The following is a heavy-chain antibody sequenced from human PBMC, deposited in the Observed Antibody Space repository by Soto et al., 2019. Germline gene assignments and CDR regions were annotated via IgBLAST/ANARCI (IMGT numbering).Heavy chain of an antibody. J-gene: IGHJ4*01. D-gene: IGHD3-3*01. V-gene: IGHV4-4*02. Sequence: VQLQESGPGLVKPSGTLSLTCTVSGASISSGDWWSWVRQSPGKGLEWIAEINHGGSTYHNPSLKRRVIISLDKSRNQFSLRLSSVTAADTAVYFCASHRGNTFGPYYDWGQGTQVTVSS. CDR2: INHGGST. CDR1: GASISSGDW. CDR3: ASHRGNTFGPYYD.